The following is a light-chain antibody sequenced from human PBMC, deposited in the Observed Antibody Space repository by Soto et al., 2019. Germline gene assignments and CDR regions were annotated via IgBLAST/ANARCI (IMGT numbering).Light chain of an antibody. CDR1: QSISSY. V-gene: IGKV1-5*01. CDR2: GAS. J-gene: IGKJ1*01. Sequence: EIQMTQSPSTLSASVGDRVTITFLASQSISSYLNWYQQKPGKAPKLLISGASSLESGVPSRFSGSGSGTEFTLTISSLQPDDFATYYCQQYNSYSWTFGQGTKVDI. CDR3: QQYNSYSWT.